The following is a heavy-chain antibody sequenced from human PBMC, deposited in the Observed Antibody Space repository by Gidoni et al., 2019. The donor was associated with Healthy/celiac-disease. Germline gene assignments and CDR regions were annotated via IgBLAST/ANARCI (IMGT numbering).Heavy chain of an antibody. J-gene: IGHJ4*02. CDR3: ARGRRSTIAAAGNPFDY. CDR2: INHSGST. Sequence: QVQLQQWGAGLLKPSDTLSLTCAVYGGSFSGYYWSWIRQPPGKGLEWIGEINHSGSTNYNPSLKSRVTISVDTSKNQFSLKLSSVTAADTAVYYCARGRRSTIAAAGNPFDYWGQGTLVTVSS. V-gene: IGHV4-34*01. CDR1: GGSFSGYY. D-gene: IGHD6-13*01.